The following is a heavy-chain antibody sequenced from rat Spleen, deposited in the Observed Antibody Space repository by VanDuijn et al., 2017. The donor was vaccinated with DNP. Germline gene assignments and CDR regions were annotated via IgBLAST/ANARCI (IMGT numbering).Heavy chain of an antibody. CDR3: ARWNIGTSTLDY. J-gene: IGHJ2*01. CDR1: GYSITSGYR. V-gene: IGHV3-3*01. D-gene: IGHD1-5*01. CDR2: IDSAGIT. Sequence: EVQLQESGPGLVKPSQSLSLTCSVTGYSITSGYRWSWIRKFPGNRLEWMGFIDSAGITNYNPSLKSRISITRDTSKNQFFLQVNSVISEDTATYYCARWNIGTSTLDYWGQGVMVTVSS.